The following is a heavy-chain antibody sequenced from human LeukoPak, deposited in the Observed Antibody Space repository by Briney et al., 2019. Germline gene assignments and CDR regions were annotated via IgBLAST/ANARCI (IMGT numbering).Heavy chain of an antibody. D-gene: IGHD1-26*01. CDR1: GFTFDDYA. J-gene: IGHJ4*02. CDR2: ISSNSDYI. Sequence: SGGSLRLSCAASGFTFDDYAMHWVRQAPGKGLEWVSSISSNSDYIYYADSVKGRFTISRDNAKNSLYLQMTSLRAEDTAVYYCTRGVGATTHYFDFWGQGALVTVSS. CDR3: TRGVGATTHYFDF. V-gene: IGHV3-21*01.